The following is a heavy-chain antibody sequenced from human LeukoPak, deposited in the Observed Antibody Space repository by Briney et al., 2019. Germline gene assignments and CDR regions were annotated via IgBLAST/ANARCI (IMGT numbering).Heavy chain of an antibody. CDR1: GFTFSSYN. D-gene: IGHD3-10*01. Sequence: GGSLRLSCIVSGFTFSSYNMNWVRQAPGKGLEWVSSISTSNNYIYYADSVKGRFTISRDNAKNSLYLQMNSLRAEDTAVYYCASEGLSSGSHFSAWFDPWGQGTLVTVSS. CDR2: ISTSNNYI. V-gene: IGHV3-21*01. CDR3: ASEGLSSGSHFSAWFDP. J-gene: IGHJ5*02.